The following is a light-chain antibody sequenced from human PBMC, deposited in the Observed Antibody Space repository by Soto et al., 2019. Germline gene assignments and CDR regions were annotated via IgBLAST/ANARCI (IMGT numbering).Light chain of an antibody. Sequence: QSALTQSASVSGSPGQSITISCTGTSSDVGPYNLVSWYQQHPGKAPKLIIYEVSERPSGVSNRFSGSKSGNTASLTISGLQADDEADYYCCSYAVRNTFVFGLGTKLTVL. J-gene: IGLJ1*01. CDR2: EVS. V-gene: IGLV2-23*02. CDR3: CSYAVRNTFV. CDR1: SSDVGPYNL.